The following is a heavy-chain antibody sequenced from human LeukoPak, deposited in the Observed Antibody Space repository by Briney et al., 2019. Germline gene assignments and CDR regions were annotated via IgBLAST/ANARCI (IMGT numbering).Heavy chain of an antibody. D-gene: IGHD3/OR15-3a*01. CDR2: IVGSGDST. CDR3: AKAHRGFNDFWTGYDY. Sequence: GGSLRLSCAASGFTFSSYGLTWVRQAPGKGLEWVASIVGSGDSTYYADSVKGRFTISRDNSKNTLYVQMNSLRVEDTAVYYCAKAHRGFNDFWTGYDYWGQGSLVTVSS. CDR1: GFTFSSYG. V-gene: IGHV3-23*01. J-gene: IGHJ4*02.